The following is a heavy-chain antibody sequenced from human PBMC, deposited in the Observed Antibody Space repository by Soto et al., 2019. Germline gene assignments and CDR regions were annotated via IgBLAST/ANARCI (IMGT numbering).Heavy chain of an antibody. V-gene: IGHV3-48*02. Sequence: RRLSCAAPGFSFSTYNMDWVRQAPGKGPEWIAYISTTSFTVYYADSVKGRFTISRDNDRNSLYLEMNSLRDEDTAVYYCARDRCYDGTCYSASDSWGQGTLVTVSS. CDR2: ISTTSFTV. CDR1: GFSFSTYN. D-gene: IGHD2-15*01. J-gene: IGHJ5*01. CDR3: ARDRCYDGTCYSASDS.